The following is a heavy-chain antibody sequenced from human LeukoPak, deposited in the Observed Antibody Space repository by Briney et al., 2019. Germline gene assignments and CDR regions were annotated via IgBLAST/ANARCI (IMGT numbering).Heavy chain of an antibody. J-gene: IGHJ6*03. CDR1: GYSISSSYY. CDR3: ARVSCSGVSCYHYYYYMDV. Sequence: SETLSLTCTVSGYSISSSYYWGWIRQSPGKGLEWIGNIYHSASTYYNPSLKSRVTISVDMSKSQFSLNLNSVTAADTAVYYCARVSCSGVSCYHYYYYMDVWGRGTTVTVSS. CDR2: IYHSAST. D-gene: IGHD2-15*01. V-gene: IGHV4-38-2*02.